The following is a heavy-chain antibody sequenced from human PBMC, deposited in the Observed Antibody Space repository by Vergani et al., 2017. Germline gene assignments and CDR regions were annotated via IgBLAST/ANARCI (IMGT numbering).Heavy chain of an antibody. J-gene: IGHJ4*02. CDR2: IYYSGST. Sequence: QVQLQESGPGLVKPSETLSLTCTVSGGSISSYYWSWIRQPPGKGLEWIGYIYYSGSTNYNPSLKSRVTISVDTSKNQFSLKLSSVTAADTAVYYCASSYDSSGYYTLSFVYWGQGTLVTVSS. CDR1: GGSISSYY. V-gene: IGHV4-59*01. CDR3: ASSYDSSGYYTLSFVY. D-gene: IGHD3-22*01.